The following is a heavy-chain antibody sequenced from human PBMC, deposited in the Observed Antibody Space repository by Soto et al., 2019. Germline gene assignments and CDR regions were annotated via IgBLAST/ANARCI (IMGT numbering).Heavy chain of an antibody. CDR3: ARGPGYDILTGYHDAFDI. J-gene: IGHJ3*02. CDR1: GGTFSSYT. D-gene: IGHD3-9*01. V-gene: IGHV1-69*02. CDR2: IIPILGIA. Sequence: ASVKVSCKASGGTFSSYTISWVRQAPGQGLEWMGRIIPILGIANYAQKFQGRVTITADKSTSTAYMELSSLRSEDTAVYYCARGPGYDILTGYHDAFDIWGQGTMVTVSS.